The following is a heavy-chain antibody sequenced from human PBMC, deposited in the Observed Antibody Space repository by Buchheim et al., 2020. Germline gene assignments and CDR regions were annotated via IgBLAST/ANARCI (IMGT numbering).Heavy chain of an antibody. CDR2: ITSSGGGP. CDR1: GFTFSDYA. CDR3: AKDDTSSVNWFDS. Sequence: EVQLLESGGGLVQPGGSLRLSCAVAGFTFSDYAMNWVRLAPGKGLEWVSGITSSGGGPLYADSVKGRFAISRDGSKNTVYLQMNSLSPEDTAIYYGAKDDTSSVNWFDSWGQGAL. J-gene: IGHJ5*01. D-gene: IGHD6-6*01. V-gene: IGHV3-23*01.